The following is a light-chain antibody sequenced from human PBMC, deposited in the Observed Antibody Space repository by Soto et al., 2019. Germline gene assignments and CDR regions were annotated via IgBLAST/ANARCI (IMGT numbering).Light chain of an antibody. J-gene: IGKJ1*01. Sequence: DIVMTQSPLSLPVTPGEPASISCRSSQSLLHSNGYNYLDWYLQKPGQSPQLLIYFGSNLASGVTDRCSGSGSGTDFTLNISRVEAEAVGVYYCMQALQTPPWTFGQGTKVE. CDR2: FGS. CDR1: QSLLHSNGYNY. V-gene: IGKV2-28*01. CDR3: MQALQTPPWT.